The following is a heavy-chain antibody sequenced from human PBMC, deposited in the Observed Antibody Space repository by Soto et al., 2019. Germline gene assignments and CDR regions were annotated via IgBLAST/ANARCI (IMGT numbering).Heavy chain of an antibody. Sequence: SVKVSCKASGGTFSSYTISWVRQAPGQGLEWMGRIIPILGIANYAQKFQGRVTITADKSTSTAYMELSSLRSEDTAVYYCARDGLGDDYGDYVDYYYSYMDVWGKGTTVTVSS. J-gene: IGHJ6*03. V-gene: IGHV1-69*04. D-gene: IGHD4-17*01. CDR3: ARDGLGDDYGDYVDYYYSYMDV. CDR1: GGTFSSYT. CDR2: IIPILGIA.